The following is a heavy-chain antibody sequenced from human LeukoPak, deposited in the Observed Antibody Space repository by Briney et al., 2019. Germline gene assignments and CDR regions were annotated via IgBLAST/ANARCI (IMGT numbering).Heavy chain of an antibody. CDR3: ARDSGTNGYYFEYFHH. Sequence: GGSLRLSCAASGFTFSNYAMHWVRQAPGKGLEWVAVVSYDGTNKYSADSVKGRFTISRDNSKNTVYLQMDSLRPEDTAVYYCARDSGTNGYYFEYFHHWGQGTLVTVSS. J-gene: IGHJ1*01. CDR1: GFTFSNYA. V-gene: IGHV3-30-3*01. CDR2: VSYDGTNK. D-gene: IGHD3-22*01.